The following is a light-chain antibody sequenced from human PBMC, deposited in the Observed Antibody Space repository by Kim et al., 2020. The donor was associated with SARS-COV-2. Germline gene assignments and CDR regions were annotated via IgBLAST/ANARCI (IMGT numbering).Light chain of an antibody. CDR3: AAWDDRLNGPV. CDR1: SSNIGNNA. V-gene: IGLV1-36*01. J-gene: IGLJ3*02. CDR2: YDD. Sequence: QSVLTQPPSVSEAPRQRVTISCSGSSSNIGNNAVNWYQQLPGKAPKLLIYYDDQLPSGVSDRFSGSKSGTSASLAIGGLHSEDEADYYCAAWDDRLNGPVFGGGTQLTVL.